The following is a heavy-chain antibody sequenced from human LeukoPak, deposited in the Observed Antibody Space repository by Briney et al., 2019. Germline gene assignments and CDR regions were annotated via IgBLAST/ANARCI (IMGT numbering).Heavy chain of an antibody. CDR2: IYSGGST. J-gene: IGHJ4*02. CDR3: ARDHSSSWNYFDY. Sequence: GGSLRLSCAASGFTVSSNYMSWVRQAPGKGLEWVSVIYSGGSTYYADSVKGRFTISRDNSKNTLYLQMNSLRAEDTAVYYCARDHSSSWNYFDYWGQGTLVTVSS. D-gene: IGHD6-13*01. CDR1: GFTVSSNY. V-gene: IGHV3-53*01.